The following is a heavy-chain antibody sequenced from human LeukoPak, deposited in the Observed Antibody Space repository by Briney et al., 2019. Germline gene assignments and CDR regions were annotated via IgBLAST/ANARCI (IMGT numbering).Heavy chain of an antibody. J-gene: IGHJ3*02. Sequence: KPSETLSLTCAVSGGSISSGGYSWSWIRQPPGKGLEWIGYIYHSGSTYYNPSLKSRVTISVDRSKNQFSLKLSSVTAADTAVYFFARGRGYTISPYFDIWGQGTMVTVSS. CDR1: GGSISSGGYS. D-gene: IGHD3-9*01. V-gene: IGHV4-30-2*01. CDR2: IYHSGST. CDR3: ARGRGYTISPYFDI.